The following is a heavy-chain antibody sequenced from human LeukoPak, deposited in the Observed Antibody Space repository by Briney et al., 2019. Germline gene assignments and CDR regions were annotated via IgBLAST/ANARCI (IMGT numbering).Heavy chain of an antibody. V-gene: IGHV3-30*02. D-gene: IGHD3-10*01. Sequence: GGSLRLSCAASGFTFSSYGMHWVRQAPGKGPEWVAFIRYDGSNKYYADSVKGRFTISRDSSKNTLYLQMNSLRAEDTAVYYCAKDQRSDTSAGDPWGQGTLVTVSS. CDR2: IRYDGSNK. CDR3: AKDQRSDTSAGDP. J-gene: IGHJ5*02. CDR1: GFTFSSYG.